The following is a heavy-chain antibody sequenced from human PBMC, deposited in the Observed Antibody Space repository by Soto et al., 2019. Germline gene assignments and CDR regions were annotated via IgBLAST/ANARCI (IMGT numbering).Heavy chain of an antibody. CDR1: GFTFSSYW. Sequence: PGGSLRLSCAASGFTFSSYWMHWVRQAPGKGLVWVSRINSDGSSTSYADSVKGRFTISRDNAKNTLYLQMNSLRAEDTAVYYCARALPSPRELPTNYYYYYGMDVWGQGTTVTVSS. J-gene: IGHJ6*02. V-gene: IGHV3-74*01. D-gene: IGHD1-26*01. CDR3: ARALPSPRELPTNYYYYYGMDV. CDR2: INSDGSST.